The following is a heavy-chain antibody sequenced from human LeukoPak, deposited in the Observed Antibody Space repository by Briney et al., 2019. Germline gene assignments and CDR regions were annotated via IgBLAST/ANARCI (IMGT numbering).Heavy chain of an antibody. J-gene: IGHJ4*02. CDR3: AREIVGGFNPGAY. V-gene: IGHV4-4*02. Sequence: PSETLSLTCDVSGGSVTSTNWWTWFRQPPGKGLEWIGEVHLDGRTNYSPSLKSRLVMSADLPENHISLKLTSVTAADTAVYYCAREIVGGFNPGAYWGQGTLVTVSS. CDR1: GGSVTSTNW. CDR2: VHLDGRT. D-gene: IGHD1-14*01.